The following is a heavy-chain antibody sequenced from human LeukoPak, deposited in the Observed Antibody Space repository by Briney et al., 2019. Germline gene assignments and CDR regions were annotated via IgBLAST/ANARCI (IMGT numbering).Heavy chain of an antibody. D-gene: IGHD3-3*01. V-gene: IGHV3-49*03. CDR3: TRKGNDFWSGYLPQSLLLYRYIDFDY. CDR1: GFTFGDYA. Sequence: PGGSLRLSCTASGFTFGDYAMSWFRQAPGKGLEWVGFIRSKAYGGTTEYAASVKGRFTISRDDSKSIAYLQMNSLKTEDTAVYYCTRKGNDFWSGYLPQSLLLYRYIDFDYWGQGTLVTVSS. CDR2: IRSKAYGGTT. J-gene: IGHJ4*02.